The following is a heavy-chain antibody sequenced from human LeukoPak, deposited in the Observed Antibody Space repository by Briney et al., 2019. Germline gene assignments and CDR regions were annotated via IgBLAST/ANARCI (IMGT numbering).Heavy chain of an antibody. CDR3: AREGRVSSGWYEY. V-gene: IGHV1-69*13. D-gene: IGHD6-19*01. J-gene: IGHJ4*02. Sequence: SVKVSCKAFGGTFSSYAISWVRQAPGQGLEWMGGIIPISGTANYAQKFQGRVTITADESTSTAYMELSSLRSEDTAVYYCAREGRVSSGWYEYWGQGTLVTVSS. CDR2: IIPISGTA. CDR1: GGTFSSYA.